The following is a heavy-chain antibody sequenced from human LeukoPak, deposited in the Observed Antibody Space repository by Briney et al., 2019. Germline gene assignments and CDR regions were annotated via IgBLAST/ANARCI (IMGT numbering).Heavy chain of an antibody. D-gene: IGHD2-8*02. CDR1: GGSISSSC. V-gene: IGHV4-59*01. Sequence: SETLSLTCTVSGGSISSSCWSWFRQPPGKGLEWIGYVYYRGGTNHNPSLESRVTISLDTSKNQCSLKLSSVTAADTAVYYCARGAGYWVYWGQGTPVTVSS. CDR2: VYYRGGT. J-gene: IGHJ4*02. CDR3: ARGAGYWVY.